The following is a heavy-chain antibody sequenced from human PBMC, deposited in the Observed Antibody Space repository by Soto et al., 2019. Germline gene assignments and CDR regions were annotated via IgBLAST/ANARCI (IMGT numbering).Heavy chain of an antibody. D-gene: IGHD6-19*01. CDR3: ARDRSGWYHYYYGMDV. V-gene: IGHV1-18*01. CDR2: ISAYNGNT. CDR1: GYTFTSYG. Sequence: GASVKVSCKASGYTFTSYGISWVRQAPGQGLEWMGWISAYNGNTNYAQKLQGRVTMTTDTSTSTAYMELRSLRSDDTAVYCCARDRSGWYHYYYGMDVWGQGTTVTVSS. J-gene: IGHJ6*02.